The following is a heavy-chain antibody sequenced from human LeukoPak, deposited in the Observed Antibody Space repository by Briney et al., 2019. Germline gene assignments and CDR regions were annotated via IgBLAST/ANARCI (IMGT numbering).Heavy chain of an antibody. CDR2: IKSKTDGGTI. V-gene: IGHV3-15*01. D-gene: IGHD6-13*01. J-gene: IGHJ4*02. CDR3: AKEAGSSWYGY. Sequence: PGGSLRLSCAASGFXFNNAWITWVRQAPGKGLEWVGRIKSKTDGGTIDYAAPVKGRFNISRDDSKNTLYLQMNSLRAEDTAVYYCAKEAGSSWYGYWGQGTLVTVSS. CDR1: GFXFNNAW.